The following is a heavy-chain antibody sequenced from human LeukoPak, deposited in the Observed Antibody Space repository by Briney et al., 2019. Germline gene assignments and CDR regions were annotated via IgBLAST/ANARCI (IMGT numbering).Heavy chain of an antibody. D-gene: IGHD2-15*01. CDR2: IYYSGST. CDR1: GGSISSYY. Sequence: KTSETLSLTCTVSGGSISSYYWSWIRQPPGKGLEWIGYIYYSGSTNYNPSLKSRVTISVDTSKNQFSLKLSSVTAADTAVYYCARGVGYCSGGSCEDAFDIWGQGTMVTVSS. CDR3: ARGVGYCSGGSCEDAFDI. V-gene: IGHV4-59*01. J-gene: IGHJ3*02.